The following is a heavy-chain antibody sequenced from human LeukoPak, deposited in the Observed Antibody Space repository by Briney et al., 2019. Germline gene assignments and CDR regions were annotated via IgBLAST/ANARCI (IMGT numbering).Heavy chain of an antibody. Sequence: KPSETLSLTCAVYGGSFSGYYWSWIRQPPGKGLEWIGEINHSGSTNYNPSLKSRVTISVDTSKNQFSLKLSSVTAADTAVYYCARAPYCSSTSCYEWQQLVFDYWGQGTLVTVSS. CDR2: INHSGST. D-gene: IGHD2-2*01. J-gene: IGHJ4*02. CDR1: GGSFSGYY. V-gene: IGHV4-34*01. CDR3: ARAPYCSSTSCYEWQQLVFDY.